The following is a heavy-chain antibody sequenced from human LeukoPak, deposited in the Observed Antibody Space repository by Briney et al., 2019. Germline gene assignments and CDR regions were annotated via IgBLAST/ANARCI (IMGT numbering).Heavy chain of an antibody. CDR1: ADSLSSGGHY. Sequence: SGTLSLTCTVSADSLSSGGHYWAWIRQFPGKALESIGFIHHSGRSRHNPSLKDRAAISVDTSRKQFALKLSSVTAADTAMYYCARGGNRFGGFYFDYWGQGIQVIVSS. J-gene: IGHJ4*02. D-gene: IGHD3-10*01. V-gene: IGHV4-31*03. CDR3: ARGGNRFGGFYFDY. CDR2: IHHSGRS.